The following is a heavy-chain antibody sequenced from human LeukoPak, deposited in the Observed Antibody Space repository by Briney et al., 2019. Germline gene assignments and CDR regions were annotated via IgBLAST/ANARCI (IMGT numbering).Heavy chain of an antibody. D-gene: IGHD3-10*01. CDR2: IYYSGST. V-gene: IGHV4-61*01. CDR3: ALGGSWAEYGAFDI. J-gene: IGHJ3*02. Sequence: SETLSLTCIVSGGSVSSGSYYWSWIRQPPGKGLEWIGYIYYSGSTNYNPSLKSRVTISVDTSKNKFSLKLSSVTAADTAVYYCALGGSWAEYGAFDIWGQGTMVTVSS. CDR1: GGSVSSGSYY.